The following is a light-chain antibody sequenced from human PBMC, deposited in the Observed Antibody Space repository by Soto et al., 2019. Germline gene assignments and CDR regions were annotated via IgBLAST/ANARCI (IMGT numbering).Light chain of an antibody. CDR3: QHRSNWPPD. Sequence: EIELTQSPATLSLSPGERATLSCRASQSVSSYLTWYQQEPGQAPRLLIYDASNRATGVPARFSGSGSGTDFTLTISSLEPEDFAVYYCQHRSNWPPDFGPGTKVDIK. J-gene: IGKJ3*01. CDR2: DAS. V-gene: IGKV3-11*01. CDR1: QSVSSY.